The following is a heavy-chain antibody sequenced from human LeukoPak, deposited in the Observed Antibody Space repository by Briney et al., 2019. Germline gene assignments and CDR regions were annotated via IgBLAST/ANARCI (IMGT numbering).Heavy chain of an antibody. J-gene: IGHJ4*02. CDR1: GFIFSYYG. CDR3: ARNRDGNFDF. CDR2: IQYDGSDK. D-gene: IGHD5-24*01. Sequence: GGSLRLSCEASGFIFSYYGIHWVRQAPGKGLEWVAFIQYDGSDKYYADSVQGRFTISRDNSKNTVYLQMNSVRAEDTAVYYCARNRDGNFDFWGQGTLVTVSS. V-gene: IGHV3-30*02.